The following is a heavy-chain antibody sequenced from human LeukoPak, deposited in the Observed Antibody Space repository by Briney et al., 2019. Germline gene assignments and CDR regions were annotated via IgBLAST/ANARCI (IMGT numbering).Heavy chain of an antibody. CDR3: ARVDIVVVPAALDNYYYMDV. V-gene: IGHV1-69*05. CDR2: IIPIFGTA. CDR1: GGTFSSYA. D-gene: IGHD2-2*01. J-gene: IGHJ6*03. Sequence: SVKLSCKASGGTFSSYAISWVRQAPGQGLEWMGGIIPIFGTANYEQKFQGRVPITTDESTSTAYIELSSLRSEDTAVYYCARVDIVVVPAALDNYYYMDVWGKGTTVTVSS.